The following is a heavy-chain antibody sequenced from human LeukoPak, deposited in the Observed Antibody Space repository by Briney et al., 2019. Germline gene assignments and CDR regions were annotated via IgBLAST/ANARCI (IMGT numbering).Heavy chain of an antibody. J-gene: IGHJ6*03. CDR2: ISGSGGST. Sequence: GGSLRLSCAASGFTFSSYAMSWFRQAPGKGLEWVSAISGSGGSTYYADSVKGRFTISRDNSKNTLYLQMNSLRAEDTAVYYCAKDLVPEKEYYYYYMDVWGKGTTVTVSS. CDR3: AKDLVPEKEYYYYYMDV. CDR1: GFTFSSYA. V-gene: IGHV3-23*01. D-gene: IGHD2-8*02.